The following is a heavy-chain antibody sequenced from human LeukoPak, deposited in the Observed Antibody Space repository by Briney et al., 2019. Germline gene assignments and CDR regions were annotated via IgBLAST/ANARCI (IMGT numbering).Heavy chain of an antibody. Sequence: GGSLRLSCAASGFTFDDYAMHWVWQAPGKGLEWVSGISWNSGSIGYADSVKGRFTISRDNAKNSLYLQMNSLRAEDMALYYCAKVKVGGIAAAPFDYWGQGTLVTVSS. CDR3: AKVKVGGIAAAPFDY. J-gene: IGHJ4*02. CDR2: ISWNSGSI. D-gene: IGHD6-13*01. CDR1: GFTFDDYA. V-gene: IGHV3-9*03.